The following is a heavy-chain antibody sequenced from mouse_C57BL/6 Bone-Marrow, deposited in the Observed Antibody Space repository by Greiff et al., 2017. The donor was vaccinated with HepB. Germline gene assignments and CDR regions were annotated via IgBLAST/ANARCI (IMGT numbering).Heavy chain of an antibody. CDR3: ARRGYGDWYFDV. Sequence: EVQLQQSGPELVKPGDSVKISCKASGYSFTGYFMNWVMQSHGKSLEWIGRINPYNGDTFYNQKFKGKATLTVDKSSSTAHMEIRSLTSEDSAVYYCARRGYGDWYFDVWGTGTTVTVSS. V-gene: IGHV1-20*01. CDR1: GYSFTGYF. CDR2: INPYNGDT. J-gene: IGHJ1*03. D-gene: IGHD3-1*01.